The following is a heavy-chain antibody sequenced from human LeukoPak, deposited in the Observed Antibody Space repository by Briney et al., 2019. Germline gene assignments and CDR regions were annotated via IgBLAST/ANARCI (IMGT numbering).Heavy chain of an antibody. CDR3: ARGGWQGYDFWSGYLAGFDY. CDR2: IYYSGST. V-gene: IGHV4-59*01. CDR1: GGSISSYY. D-gene: IGHD3-3*01. J-gene: IGHJ4*02. Sequence: SSETLSLTCTVSGGSISSYYWSWLRQPPGKGLEWIGYIYYSGSTNYNPSLKSRVTISVDTSKNQFSLKLSSVTAADTAVYYCARGGWQGYDFWSGYLAGFDYWGQGTLATVSS.